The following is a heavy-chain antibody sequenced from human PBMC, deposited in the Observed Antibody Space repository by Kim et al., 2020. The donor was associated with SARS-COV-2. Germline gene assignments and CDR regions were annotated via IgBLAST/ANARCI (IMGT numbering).Heavy chain of an antibody. J-gene: IGHJ6*02. CDR1: GGSISSSSYY. V-gene: IGHV4-39*07. Sequence: SETLSLTCTVSGGSISSSSYYWGWIRQPPGKGLEWIGSIYYSGSTYYNPSLKSRVTISVDTSKNQFSLKLSSVTAADTAVYYCAREKIGYCSSTSCYDTRYYYYYGMDVWGQGTTVTVSS. CDR2: IYYSGST. CDR3: AREKIGYCSSTSCYDTRYYYYYGMDV. D-gene: IGHD2-2*01.